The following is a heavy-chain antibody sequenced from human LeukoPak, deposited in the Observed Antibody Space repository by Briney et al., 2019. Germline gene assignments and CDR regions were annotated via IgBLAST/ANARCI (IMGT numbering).Heavy chain of an antibody. J-gene: IGHJ6*02. CDR3: ARRGYSYGYSVGGFGYGMDV. D-gene: IGHD5-18*01. V-gene: IGHV4-34*01. CDR1: GGSFGGYY. CDR2: INHSGST. Sequence: SETLSLTCAVYGGSFGGYYWSWIRQPPGKGLEWIGEINHSGSTNYNPSLKSRVTISVDTSKNQFSLKLSSVTAADTAVYYCARRGYSYGYSVGGFGYGMDVWGQGTTVTVSS.